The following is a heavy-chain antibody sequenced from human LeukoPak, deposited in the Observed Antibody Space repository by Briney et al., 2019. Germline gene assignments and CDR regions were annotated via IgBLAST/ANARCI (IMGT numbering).Heavy chain of an antibody. CDR1: GDSINSYY. V-gene: IGHV4-59*08. CDR3: ARRNDWHDA. Sequence: PSETPSLTCTVSGDSINSYYWSWIRQPPGKGLEWIGYIYSSGSANYNPSLKSRVTMSVDTSKNQFSLKLSSVTAADTAVYYCARRNDWHDAWAQGTLVTVSS. CDR2: IYSSGSA. J-gene: IGHJ5*02.